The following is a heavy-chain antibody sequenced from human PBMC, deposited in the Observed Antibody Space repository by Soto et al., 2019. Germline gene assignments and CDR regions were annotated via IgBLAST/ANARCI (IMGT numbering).Heavy chain of an antibody. V-gene: IGHV4-61*01. CDR2: IYYSGNT. J-gene: IGHJ6*02. CDR1: GGSVSSGSYY. CDR3: ARGPGTHGLDV. D-gene: IGHD1-1*01. Sequence: SETLSLTCTVSGGSVSSGSYYWSWIRQPPGKGLEWIGYIYYSGNTNYNPSLKSRVTISVDTSKNQFSLQLSSVTAADTAVYFCARGPGTHGLDVWGQGTTVTVSS.